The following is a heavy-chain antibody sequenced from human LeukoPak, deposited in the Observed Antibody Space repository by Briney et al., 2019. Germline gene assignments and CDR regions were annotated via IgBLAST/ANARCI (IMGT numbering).Heavy chain of an antibody. V-gene: IGHV3-30*02. CDR3: AKGYYDFWSGYYYYYYYMDV. CDR2: MWYDGSNK. Sequence: PGGSLRLSCAASGFTFSSYGMHWVRQAPGKGLEWVAFMWYDGSNKYYADSVKGGFTISRDNSKNTLYLHMNRLRAEDTAVYYCAKGYYDFWSGYYYYYYYMDVWGKGTTVSVSS. CDR1: GFTFSSYG. J-gene: IGHJ6*03. D-gene: IGHD3-3*01.